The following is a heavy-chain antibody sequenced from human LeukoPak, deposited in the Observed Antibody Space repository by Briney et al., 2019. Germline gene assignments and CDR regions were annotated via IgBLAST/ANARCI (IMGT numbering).Heavy chain of an antibody. Sequence: PSETLSLTCTVSGGYIINNYCSWLRQPPGKELGCIGYIYGGGTTSYKPSLESRVTMSVDTSNNHFSLKLRSVTAADTAVYFCARHGSKLVGPSTIYFDYWGQGLLVPVSS. CDR2: IYGGGTT. CDR3: ARHGSKLVGPSTIYFDY. J-gene: IGHJ4*02. V-gene: IGHV4-59*08. D-gene: IGHD1-26*01. CDR1: GGYIINNY.